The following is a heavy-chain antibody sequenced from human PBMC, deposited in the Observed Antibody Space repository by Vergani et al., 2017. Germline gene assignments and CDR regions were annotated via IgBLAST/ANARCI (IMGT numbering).Heavy chain of an antibody. J-gene: IGHJ3*02. V-gene: IGHV4-30-4*08. Sequence: QVQLQESGPGLVKPSQTLSLTCTVSGGSISSGDYYWSWIRQPPGKGLEWIGYIYYSGSTYYNPSLKSRVTISVDKSKNQFSLNLSSVTAADTAVYYCARYSVVVPAATADHAFDIWGQGTMVTVSS. CDR1: GGSISSGDYY. D-gene: IGHD2-2*01. CDR2: IYYSGST. CDR3: ARYSVVVPAATADHAFDI.